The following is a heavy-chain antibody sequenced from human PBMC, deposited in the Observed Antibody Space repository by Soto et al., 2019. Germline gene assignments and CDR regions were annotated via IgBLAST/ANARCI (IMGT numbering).Heavy chain of an antibody. V-gene: IGHV3-48*01. CDR2: ISTSGATI. CDR3: AKDFKISGGHYGSLNYYYGMDV. J-gene: IGHJ6*02. Sequence: PGGSLRLSCDTSGFIFTSYSVNWVRQAPGKGLEWVAYISTSGATINYADSAKGRFTISRDNVKKSLYLQMNSLRAEDTAVYYCAKDFKISGGHYGSLNYYYGMDVWGQGTTVTVSS. CDR1: GFIFTSYS. D-gene: IGHD3-10*01.